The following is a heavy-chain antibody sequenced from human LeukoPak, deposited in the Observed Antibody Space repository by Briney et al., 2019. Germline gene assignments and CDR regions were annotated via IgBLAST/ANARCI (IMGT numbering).Heavy chain of an antibody. CDR3: ARDSSRPYYYYYYMDV. V-gene: IGHV3-7*01. J-gene: IGHJ6*03. D-gene: IGHD6-13*01. Sequence: PGGSLRLSCAASGFTFSSYWMSWVRQAPGKGLEWVANIKQDGSEKYYVDSVKGRFTISRDNAKNSLYLQLSSLRAEDTAVYYCARDSSRPYYYYYYMDVWGKGTTVTVSS. CDR2: IKQDGSEK. CDR1: GFTFSSYW.